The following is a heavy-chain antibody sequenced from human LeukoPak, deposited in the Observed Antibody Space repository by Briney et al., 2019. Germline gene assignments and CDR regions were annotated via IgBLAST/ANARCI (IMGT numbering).Heavy chain of an antibody. D-gene: IGHD6-19*01. J-gene: IGHJ4*02. CDR1: GFTFSNYG. CDR2: IRYDGSDT. Sequence: GGSLRLSCVGSGFTFSNYGKHWVRQAPGKGLEWVAFIRYDGSDTYYADSVKGRFTISRDNSKNTLYLQMNSLRAGDTAVYYCAKSIAVAGVGGGRIFDYWGQGTLVTVSS. V-gene: IGHV3-30*02. CDR3: AKSIAVAGVGGGRIFDY.